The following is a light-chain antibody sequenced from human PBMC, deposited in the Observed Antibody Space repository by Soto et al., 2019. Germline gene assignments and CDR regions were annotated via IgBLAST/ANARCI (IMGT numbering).Light chain of an antibody. Sequence: QSALTQPASVSGSPGQSITISCTGTSSDVGRYNFVSWYQHYPGKAPKLMIYEGSKRPSGVSNRFSGSKSGNTASLTISGLQAEDEADYYCCSFAGSSTYVFGTGTKLTVL. CDR3: CSFAGSSTYV. CDR2: EGS. V-gene: IGLV2-23*01. CDR1: SSDVGRYNF. J-gene: IGLJ1*01.